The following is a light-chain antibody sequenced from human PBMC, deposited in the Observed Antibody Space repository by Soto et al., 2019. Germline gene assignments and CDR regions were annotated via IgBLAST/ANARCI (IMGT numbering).Light chain of an antibody. J-gene: IGKJ1*01. Sequence: EIVLTQSPGTPSLSPGERATLSCRASQSVSSSYLAWYQQKPGQAPRLLIYGASSRATGIPDRFSGSGSGTGFTLTISRLEPEDFAVYYCQQYGSSPQTFGQGTKVEIK. V-gene: IGKV3-20*01. CDR3: QQYGSSPQT. CDR1: QSVSSSY. CDR2: GAS.